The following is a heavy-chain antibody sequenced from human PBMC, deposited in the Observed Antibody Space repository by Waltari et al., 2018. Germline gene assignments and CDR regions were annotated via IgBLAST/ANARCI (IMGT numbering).Heavy chain of an antibody. Sequence: QLQLQESGPGLVKPSETLSLTCTVSGGSISSSSYYWGWIRQPTGKGLEWIGSIYYSGSTYYNPSLKSRVTISVDTSKNQFSLKLSSVTAADTAVYYATVTTSYYYMDVWGKGTTVTVSS. J-gene: IGHJ6*03. CDR1: GGSISSSSYY. D-gene: IGHD4-4*01. CDR2: IYYSGST. V-gene: IGHV4-39*01. CDR3: TVTTSYYYMDV.